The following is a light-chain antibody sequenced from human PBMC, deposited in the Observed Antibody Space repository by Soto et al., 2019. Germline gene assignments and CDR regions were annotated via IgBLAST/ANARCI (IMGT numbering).Light chain of an antibody. J-gene: IGLJ1*01. CDR3: CSYAGSSTYV. V-gene: IGLV2-11*01. CDR1: SSDVGGYNF. CDR2: DVS. Sequence: QSALTQPRSVSGSPGQSVTISCTGTSSDVGGYNFVSWYQQHPGKAPKLMIYDVSKRPSGVPDRFSGSKSGNTASLTISGLGSEDEADYYCCSYAGSSTYVFGTGTKVTVL.